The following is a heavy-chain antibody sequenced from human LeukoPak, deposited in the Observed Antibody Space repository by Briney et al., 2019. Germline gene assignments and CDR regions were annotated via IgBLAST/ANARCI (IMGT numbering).Heavy chain of an antibody. CDR1: GFTFSSYS. CDR2: VSGDGGTT. V-gene: IGHV3-64D*06. J-gene: IGHJ4*02. D-gene: IGHD5-18*01. Sequence: GGSLRLSCSASGFTFSSYSMHWVRQAPGKGLEYVSAVSGDGGTTRYADSVKGRFTISRDNSKNTLYLQMSSLRAEDTAVYYCARVAEIQLWLRSAFDYWGQGTLVTVSS. CDR3: ARVAEIQLWLRSAFDY.